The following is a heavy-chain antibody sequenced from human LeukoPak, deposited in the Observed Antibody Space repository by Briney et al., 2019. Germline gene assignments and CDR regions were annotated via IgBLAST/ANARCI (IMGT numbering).Heavy chain of an antibody. D-gene: IGHD6-19*01. V-gene: IGHV3-21*01. CDR3: ARDQQWLDTEGGFDY. CDR2: ISTTNSYI. J-gene: IGHJ4*02. CDR1: GFTFSRYS. Sequence: GGSLRLSCAASGFTFSRYSMHWVRQAPGKGLEWVSSISTTNSYIYYADSVKGRFAISRDNAKNSLYLQMNSLRAEDTAIYYCARDQQWLDTEGGFDYWGQGTLVGVSS.